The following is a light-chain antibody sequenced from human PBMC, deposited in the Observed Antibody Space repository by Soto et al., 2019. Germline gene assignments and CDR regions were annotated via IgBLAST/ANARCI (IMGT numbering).Light chain of an antibody. Sequence: ETVLTQSPATLSLSPGERATLSCRVSQDIGRYLIWYQQKVGQAPRLLIHDASSRATGIPSRFSGSGSGTDFTLTISSLEPEDFAVYYCQQRGNWPLTFGGGTRVEI. CDR3: QQRGNWPLT. V-gene: IGKV3-11*01. CDR2: DAS. CDR1: QDIGRY. J-gene: IGKJ4*01.